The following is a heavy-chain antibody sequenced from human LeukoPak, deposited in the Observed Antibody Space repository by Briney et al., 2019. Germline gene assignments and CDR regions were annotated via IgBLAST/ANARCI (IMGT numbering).Heavy chain of an antibody. D-gene: IGHD1/OR15-1a*01. J-gene: IGHJ3*02. CDR1: GFTFSDYY. CDR3: ARQTRTKQEGAFDI. V-gene: IGHV3-33*08. Sequence: PGLSLRLSCAASGFTFSDYYMSWIRQAPGKGLEWVAFIRYDGSNKYYADSVKGRFTISRDNSKNTLYLQMNSLRAEDTAVYYCARQTRTKQEGAFDIWGQGTMVTVSS. CDR2: IRYDGSNK.